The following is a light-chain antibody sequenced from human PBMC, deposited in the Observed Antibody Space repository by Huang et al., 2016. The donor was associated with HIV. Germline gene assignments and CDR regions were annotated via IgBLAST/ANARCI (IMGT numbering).Light chain of an antibody. Sequence: AIQLTQSPSSLSASVGDRVTITCRASQGISSALAWYQQKPGKAPKLLIYDSSSLEIGVPSRFSVSGSGTDFTLTISSLQPEDFATYYCQQFNNYLTFGQGTRLEIK. CDR1: QGISSA. J-gene: IGKJ5*01. CDR3: QQFNNYLT. V-gene: IGKV1D-13*01. CDR2: DSS.